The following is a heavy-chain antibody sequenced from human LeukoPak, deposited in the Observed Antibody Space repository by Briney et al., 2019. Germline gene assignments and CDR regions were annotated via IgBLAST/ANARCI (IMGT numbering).Heavy chain of an antibody. D-gene: IGHD3-22*01. J-gene: IGHJ6*02. CDR3: ARVPLTMIEARYYYYGMDV. Sequence: SETLSLTCAVYGGSFSGYYWSWIRQPPGKGLEWIGEINHSGSTNYNPSLKSRVTISVDTSKNQFSLKLSSVTAADTAVYYCARVPLTMIEARYYYYGMDVWGQGTTVTVSS. V-gene: IGHV4-34*01. CDR1: GGSFSGYY. CDR2: INHSGST.